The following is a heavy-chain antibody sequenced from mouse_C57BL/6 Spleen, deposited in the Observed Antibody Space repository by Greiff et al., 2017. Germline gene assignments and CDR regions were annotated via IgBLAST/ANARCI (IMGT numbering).Heavy chain of an antibody. CDR1: GYAFTNYL. Sequence: QVQLQQSGAELVRPGTSVKVSCKASGYAFTNYLIEWVKQRPGQGLEWIGVINPGSGGTNYNEKFKGKATLTADKSSSTAYMQLSSLTSEDSAVYFCARSRDYVDYWGQGTTLTVSS. CDR3: ARSRDYVDY. J-gene: IGHJ2*01. V-gene: IGHV1-54*01. CDR2: INPGSGGT.